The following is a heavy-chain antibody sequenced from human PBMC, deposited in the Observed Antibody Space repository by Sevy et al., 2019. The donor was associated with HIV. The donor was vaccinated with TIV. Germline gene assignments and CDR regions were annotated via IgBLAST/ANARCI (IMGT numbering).Heavy chain of an antibody. V-gene: IGHV3-30*02. CDR3: AKRPTAA. Sequence: GGSLRLSCAASGFTLSDSGVHWVRQAPGKWLEWVAFIQVDGREKFYTDSVKGRFTISRDSSKNTVYLQMNSLRGEDTAVYYCAKRPTAAWGQGTLVTVSS. CDR1: GFTLSDSG. J-gene: IGHJ5*02. CDR2: IQVDGREK.